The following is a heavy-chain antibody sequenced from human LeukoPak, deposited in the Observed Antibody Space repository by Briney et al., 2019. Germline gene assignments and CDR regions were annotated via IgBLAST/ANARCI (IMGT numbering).Heavy chain of an antibody. CDR2: IKQDGSEK. CDR1: GFTFSSYC. CDR3: ATSRSFDY. J-gene: IGHJ4*02. V-gene: IGHV3-7*03. Sequence: GGSLRLSCAASGFTFSSYCMSWVRQAPGKGLEWVANIKQDGSEKYYMDSVKGRLTVSRDNAKNSVYLQMNSLRAEDTAVYYCATSRSFDYWGQGTLVTVSS.